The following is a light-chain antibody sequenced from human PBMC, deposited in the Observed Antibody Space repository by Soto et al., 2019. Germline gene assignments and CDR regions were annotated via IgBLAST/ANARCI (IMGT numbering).Light chain of an antibody. CDR1: QSVLYSSNNKNY. CDR2: WAS. Sequence: DRVMTQSPGSLAVSLGERATINCKSSQSVLYSSNNKNYLAWYQQKPGQPPKLLIYWASTRESGVPDRFSGSGSGTEFTLTISSLQSEDFAVYYCQQYNKWPPITFGQGTRLEIK. CDR3: QQYNKWPPIT. V-gene: IGKV4-1*01. J-gene: IGKJ5*01.